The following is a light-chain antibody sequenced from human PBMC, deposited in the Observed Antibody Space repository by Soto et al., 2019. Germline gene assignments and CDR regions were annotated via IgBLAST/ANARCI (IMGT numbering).Light chain of an antibody. CDR3: QHYNSYSWT. CDR1: QSVSIW. Sequence: DIQMTHSPSTLSASVGDTVTITCRASQSVSIWLAWYQKKPGKAPKVLIYDASRLESGVPSRFSGSGSGTEFTLTIRSLKPADIATYDCQHYNSYSWTFGPGTNV. CDR2: DAS. J-gene: IGKJ1*01. V-gene: IGKV1-5*01.